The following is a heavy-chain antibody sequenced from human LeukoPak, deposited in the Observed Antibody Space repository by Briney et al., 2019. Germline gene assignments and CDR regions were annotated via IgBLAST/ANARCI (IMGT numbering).Heavy chain of an antibody. J-gene: IGHJ4*02. V-gene: IGHV4-61*01. CDR2: IYYSGST. CDR3: AAEVGDYVDY. D-gene: IGHD1-26*01. CDR1: GGSVSSGSYY. Sequence: SETLSLTCTVSGGSVSSGSYYWSWIRQPPGRGLEWIGYIYYSGSTNYNPSLKSRVTISVDTSKNQFSLKLSSVTAADTAVYYCAAEVGDYVDYWGQGTLVTVSS.